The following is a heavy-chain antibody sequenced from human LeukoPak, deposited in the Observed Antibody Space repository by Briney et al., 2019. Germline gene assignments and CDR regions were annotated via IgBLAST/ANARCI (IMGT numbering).Heavy chain of an antibody. J-gene: IGHJ3*02. Sequence: GASVTVSCKASGGTFSSYAISWVRQAPGQGREWMGGIIPIFGTANYAQKFQGRVTITTDESTSTAYMELRSLRSDDTAVYYCARDVYNWNPGDDAFDIWGQGTMVTVSS. CDR2: IIPIFGTA. CDR1: GGTFSSYA. CDR3: ARDVYNWNPGDDAFDI. D-gene: IGHD1-20*01. V-gene: IGHV1-69*05.